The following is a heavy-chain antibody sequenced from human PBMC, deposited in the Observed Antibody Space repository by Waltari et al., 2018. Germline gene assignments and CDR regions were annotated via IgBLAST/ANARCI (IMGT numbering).Heavy chain of an antibody. CDR2: VHGSGRS. J-gene: IGHJ5*02. V-gene: IGHV4-4*02. CDR1: GASVSSAYW. D-gene: IGHD2-15*01. Sequence: QLQLQESGPGLVTPSGTLSLSCAVSGASVSSAYWWSWVRQSPQKGLEWIGQVHGSGRSNYSPSFASRVTVSLDTSNNEFSLKVTSATAADTAMYYCARDRGRGLYLDTWGPGTLVTVSP. CDR3: ARDRGRGLYLDT.